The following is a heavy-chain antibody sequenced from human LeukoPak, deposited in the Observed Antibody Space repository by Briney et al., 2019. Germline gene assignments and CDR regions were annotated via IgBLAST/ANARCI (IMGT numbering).Heavy chain of an antibody. CDR2: ISSSSGYI. J-gene: IGHJ4*02. CDR3: ARGSGSAFDY. D-gene: IGHD2-15*01. CDR1: GFTFNTYN. Sequence: GGSLRLSCAASGFTFNTYNMNWVRQAPGKGLEWVSSISSSSGYIYYADSVKGRFTISRDNAKNSLYLQMNSLRDEDTAVYYCARGSGSAFDYWGQGTLVTVSS. V-gene: IGHV3-21*01.